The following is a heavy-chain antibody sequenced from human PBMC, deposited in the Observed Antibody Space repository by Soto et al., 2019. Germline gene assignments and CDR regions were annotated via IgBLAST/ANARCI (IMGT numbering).Heavy chain of an antibody. CDR1: GFIFSDYA. Sequence: EVQLLESGGGLVQPGGSLRLSCAASGFIFSDYAMSWVRQAPGKGLEWVSAINGRGGKTYYADSVKGRFTIARDNAKNTLDLQMNSLTAEDTAIYYCGKEREWVDVASWGEGTLVTVSS. CDR2: INGRGGKT. J-gene: IGHJ5*01. D-gene: IGHD3-3*01. V-gene: IGHV3-23*01. CDR3: GKEREWVDVAS.